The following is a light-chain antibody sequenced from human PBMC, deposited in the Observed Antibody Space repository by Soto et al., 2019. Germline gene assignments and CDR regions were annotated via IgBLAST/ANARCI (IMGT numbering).Light chain of an antibody. CDR2: KAS. J-gene: IGKJ1*01. CDR3: QQYHSYPTWT. Sequence: DIQMTQSPSTLSASVGDSVTITCRASQSISSWLAWYQQKPGKAPKLLIYKASSLESGVPSRFSGSGSGTEFTHTISILQPDDFANYYCQQYHSYPTWTFGQGTKVEIK. CDR1: QSISSW. V-gene: IGKV1-5*03.